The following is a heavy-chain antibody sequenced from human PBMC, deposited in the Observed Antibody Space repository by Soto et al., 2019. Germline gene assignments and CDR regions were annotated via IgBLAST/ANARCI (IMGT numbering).Heavy chain of an antibody. CDR2: IYYSGST. CDR3: ATSFPYYDFWSGYGFDP. D-gene: IGHD3-3*01. CDR1: GGSISSSSCY. V-gene: IGHV4-39*01. J-gene: IGHJ5*02. Sequence: SETLSLTCPVSGGSISSSSCYWGWIRQPPGKGLEWIGSIYYSGSTYYNPSLKSRVTISVDTSKNQFSLKLSSVTAADTAVYYCATSFPYYDFWSGYGFDPWGQGTLVTVSS.